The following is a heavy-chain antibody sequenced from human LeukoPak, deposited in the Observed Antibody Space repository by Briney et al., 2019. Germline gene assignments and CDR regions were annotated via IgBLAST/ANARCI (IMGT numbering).Heavy chain of an antibody. CDR3: ARSPTVYCSSTSCFWNYFDY. Sequence: SVKVSCKASGGTFSSYAISWVRQAPGQGLEWMGGIIPIFGTANYAQKFQGRVTITTDESTSTVYMELSSLRSEDTAVYYCARSPTVYCSSTSCFWNYFDYWGQGTLVTVSS. V-gene: IGHV1-69*05. CDR2: IIPIFGTA. CDR1: GGTFSSYA. J-gene: IGHJ4*02. D-gene: IGHD2-2*01.